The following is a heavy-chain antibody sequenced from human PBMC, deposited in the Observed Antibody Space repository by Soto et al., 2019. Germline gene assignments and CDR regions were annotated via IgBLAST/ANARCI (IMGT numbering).Heavy chain of an antibody. V-gene: IGHV3-15*01. CDR2: VKSQIDGGTT. CDR3: ASGSARFDF. CDR1: GFTFTDAW. J-gene: IGHJ5*01. Sequence: EVQLVESGGGSVNPGGSVRLSCAASGFTFTDAWMNWVRQVPGVGLEWVGDVKSQIDGGTTDSAEGLDGRVTISRDDSKNMVYLQMNRLRTDDTAVYYCASGSARFDFWGQGTLVTVSS. D-gene: IGHD6-6*01.